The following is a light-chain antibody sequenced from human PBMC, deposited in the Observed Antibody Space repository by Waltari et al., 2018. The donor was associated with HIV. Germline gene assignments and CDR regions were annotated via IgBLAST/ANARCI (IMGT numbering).Light chain of an antibody. CDR3: SSYTGTGTWV. J-gene: IGLJ3*02. CDR2: DVT. Sequence: QSALTQPASVSGSPGQSITISCTGTSSDVGSYNLVSWYQQHPGTAPNLVIYDVTNRPSTVSDRFSGSKSGNTASLTISGLQAEDEADYYCSSYTGTGTWVFGGGTKVTVL. V-gene: IGLV2-14*02. CDR1: SSDVGSYNL.